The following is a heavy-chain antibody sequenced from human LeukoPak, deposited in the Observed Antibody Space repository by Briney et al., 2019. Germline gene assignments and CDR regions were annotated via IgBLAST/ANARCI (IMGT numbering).Heavy chain of an antibody. V-gene: IGHV4-39*07. CDR2: INHSGST. Sequence: SETLSLTCTVSGGPISSSSYYWSWIRQPPGKGLEWIGEINHSGSTNYNPSLKSRVTISVDTSKNQFSLKLSSVTAADPAVYYCARGRAPGWYRSYYYYYMDVWGKGTTVTVSS. D-gene: IGHD6-19*01. CDR1: GGPISSSSYY. CDR3: ARGRAPGWYRSYYYYYMDV. J-gene: IGHJ6*03.